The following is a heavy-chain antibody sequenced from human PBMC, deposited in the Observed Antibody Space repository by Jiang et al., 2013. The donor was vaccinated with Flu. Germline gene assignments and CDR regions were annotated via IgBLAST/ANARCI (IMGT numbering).Heavy chain of an antibody. J-gene: IGHJ3*01. CDR3: AHSSFLWVGELSPLYAFDV. CDR2: IYWDDDK. Sequence: KPTQTLTLTCTFSGFALTTNGVGVAWIRQSPGEALEWLALIYWDDDKRYRPYLKNRLTITKDTSKNQVVLRMIDLDPADTATYYCAHSSFLWVGELSPLYAFDVWGQGTKVSVSS. D-gene: IGHD3-10*01. V-gene: IGHV2-5*02. CDR1: GFALTTNGVG.